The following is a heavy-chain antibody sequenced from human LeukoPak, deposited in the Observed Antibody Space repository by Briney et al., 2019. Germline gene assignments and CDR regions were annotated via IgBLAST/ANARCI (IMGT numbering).Heavy chain of an antibody. Sequence: PSETLSLTCAVYGGSFSGYYWSWIRQPPGKGLEWIGEINHSGSTNYNPSLKSRVTISVDTSKNQFSLKLSSVTAADTAVYYCAREGVFGPQYYFGYWGQGTLVTVSS. V-gene: IGHV4-34*01. D-gene: IGHD3-10*01. CDR3: AREGVFGPQYYFGY. CDR2: INHSGST. CDR1: GGSFSGYY. J-gene: IGHJ4*02.